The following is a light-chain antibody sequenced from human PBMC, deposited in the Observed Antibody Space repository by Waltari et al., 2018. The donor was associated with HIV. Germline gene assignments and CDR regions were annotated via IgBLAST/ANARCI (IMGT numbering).Light chain of an antibody. Sequence: GQSITISCTGTSSDVGGYNYVSWYQQHPGKAPKVMIYEVSNRPSGVSNRFSGSKSGNTASLTISGLLAEDEADYYCSSYTTTSTWVFGGGTKLTVL. J-gene: IGLJ3*02. V-gene: IGLV2-14*01. CDR1: SSDVGGYNY. CDR2: EVS. CDR3: SSYTTTSTWV.